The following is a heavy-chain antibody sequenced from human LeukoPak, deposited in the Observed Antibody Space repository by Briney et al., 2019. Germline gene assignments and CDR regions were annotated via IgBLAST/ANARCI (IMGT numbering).Heavy chain of an antibody. CDR1: GFTFGDYS. CDR2: ITSDSSHT. J-gene: IGHJ4*02. CDR3: ARHRRIADRPLFAY. D-gene: IGHD6-6*01. V-gene: IGHV3-21*01. Sequence: PGGSLRLSCAASGFTFGDYSMNWVRQAPGKGLEWVSSITSDSSHTYYVDSVKGRFTISRDNAKNSLYLQMNSLRAEDTALYYCARHRRIADRPLFAYWGPATLVTVSS.